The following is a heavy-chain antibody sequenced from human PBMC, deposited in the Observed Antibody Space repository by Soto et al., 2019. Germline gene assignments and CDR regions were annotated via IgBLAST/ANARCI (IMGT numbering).Heavy chain of an antibody. CDR3: ARDGSGTSTLDI. V-gene: IGHV3-11*01. CDR2: ISDNGRTM. J-gene: IGHJ4*02. D-gene: IGHD3-3*01. CDR1: GFTFSDCD. Sequence: QVKLVESGGGVVKPGGSLRLSCAASGFTFSDCDMNWIRQAPGKGLEWLSHISDNGRTMYYADSVKGRFTISRDNTKKSLYQEMTSMRADGSTLYYWARDGSGTSTLDIWGEGTLVGVSS.